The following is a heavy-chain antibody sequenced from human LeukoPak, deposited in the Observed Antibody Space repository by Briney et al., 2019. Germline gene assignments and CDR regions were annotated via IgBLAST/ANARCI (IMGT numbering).Heavy chain of an antibody. CDR3: ARGGFNWNDPIDY. D-gene: IGHD1-20*01. V-gene: IGHV3-21*01. Sequence: GGSLRLSCAASGVTFSSYSMNWVRQAPGKGLEWVSSISSSSSYIYYADSVKGRFTISRDNAKNSVYLQMNSLRVEDTAVYYCARGGFNWNDPIDYWGQGTLVTVSS. CDR2: ISSSSSYI. CDR1: GVTFSSYS. J-gene: IGHJ4*02.